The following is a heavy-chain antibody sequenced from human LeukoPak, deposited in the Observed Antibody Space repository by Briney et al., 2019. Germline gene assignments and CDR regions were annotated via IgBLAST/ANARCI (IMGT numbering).Heavy chain of an antibody. D-gene: IGHD3-3*01. V-gene: IGHV4-59*11. CDR1: AGSISTPY. CDR2: VFYGGMT. CDR3: ASGTVFGVISPQYFHY. J-gene: IGHJ4*02. Sequence: SETLSLTCSVSAGSISTPYWHWIRQSPGKGLEWIGFVFYGGMTNYNPSLRGRVTISLDTSKNQFSLSLTPVTAADTAVYYCASGTVFGVISPQYFHYWGQGTRVTVSS.